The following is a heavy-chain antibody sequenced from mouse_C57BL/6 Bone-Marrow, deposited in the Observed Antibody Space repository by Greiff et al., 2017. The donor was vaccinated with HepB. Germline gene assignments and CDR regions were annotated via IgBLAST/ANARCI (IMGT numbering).Heavy chain of an antibody. CDR1: GFTFSSYA. Sequence: DVMLVESGGGLVKPGGSLKLSCAASGFTFSSYAMSWVRQTPEKRLEWVATISDGGSYTYYPDNVKGRFTISRDNAKNNLYLQMSHLKSEDTAMYYCARDTAYYSNSAWFAYWGQGTLVTVSA. D-gene: IGHD2-5*01. CDR2: ISDGGSYT. J-gene: IGHJ3*01. V-gene: IGHV5-4*01. CDR3: ARDTAYYSNSAWFAY.